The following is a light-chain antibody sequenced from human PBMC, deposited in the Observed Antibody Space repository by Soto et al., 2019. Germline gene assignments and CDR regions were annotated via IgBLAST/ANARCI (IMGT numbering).Light chain of an antibody. CDR2: EVT. J-gene: IGLJ1*01. CDR3: SSYTTSSTDV. Sequence: QSVLTQPASVSGSPGQSITISCTGTSSDIGYYIYVSWFQQHPGKAPKLIISEVTNRPSGVSNRFSGSKSGNTASLTISGLQAEDEAHYYCSSYTTSSTDVFGTGTKVTVL. CDR1: SSDIGYYIY. V-gene: IGLV2-14*01.